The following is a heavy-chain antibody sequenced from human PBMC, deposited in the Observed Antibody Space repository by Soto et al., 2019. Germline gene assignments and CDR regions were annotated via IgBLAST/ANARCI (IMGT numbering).Heavy chain of an antibody. CDR1: GFTFSSYS. CDR3: ARXVHVTWVSSQRGVYYYYGIDV. J-gene: IGHJ6*02. Sequence: PGGSLRLSCAASGFTFSSYSMNWVRQAPGKGLEWVSSIRSSSSYIYYADSMKGRFTISRDNAKNSLYLQMNSLRAEDTAVYYCARXVHVTWVSSQRGVYYYYGIDVWGQGTTVTVSS. CDR2: IRSSSSYI. V-gene: IGHV3-21*01. D-gene: IGHD3-16*01.